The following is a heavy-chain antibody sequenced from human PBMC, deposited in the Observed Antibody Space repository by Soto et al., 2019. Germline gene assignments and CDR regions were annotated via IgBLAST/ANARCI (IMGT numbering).Heavy chain of an antibody. D-gene: IGHD3-10*01. J-gene: IGHJ4*02. Sequence: PGGSLRLSCATSGFIFSDYYMHWIRQAPGKGLEWISYISGNGRIIQYADYAKGRFTISRDNAQNSLYLQMNSLRAEDTALFFCARAGGWTSGSYSYFDYWGQGTLVTVSS. CDR2: ISGNGRII. CDR1: GFIFSDYY. CDR3: ARAGGWTSGSYSYFDY. V-gene: IGHV3-11*01.